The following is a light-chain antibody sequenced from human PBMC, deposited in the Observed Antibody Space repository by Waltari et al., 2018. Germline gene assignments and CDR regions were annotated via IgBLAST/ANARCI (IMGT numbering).Light chain of an antibody. CDR3: QQYDDYGT. Sequence: DIQMTQSPSTLSASVGDRVTITCRASQSISNWLAWYQQKPGKAPKLLIYKASNLESGVPSRFSGSGSGTEFTLTISSLQPDDFATYYCQQYDDYGTFGQGTKVEI. CDR1: QSISNW. V-gene: IGKV1-5*03. CDR2: KAS. J-gene: IGKJ1*01.